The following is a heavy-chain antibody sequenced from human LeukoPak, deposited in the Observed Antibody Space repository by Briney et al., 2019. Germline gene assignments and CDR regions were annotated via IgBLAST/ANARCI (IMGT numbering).Heavy chain of an antibody. CDR3: AKEGSITMVRGVLYYFDY. CDR1: GFTFSSYE. J-gene: IGHJ4*02. Sequence: GGSLRLSCATSGFTFSSYEMNWVRQAPGKGLEWVSGINWNGDSTGYADSVKGRFTISRDNSKNTLYLQMNSLRAEDTAVYYCAKEGSITMVRGVLYYFDYWGQGTLVTVSS. CDR2: INWNGDST. D-gene: IGHD3-10*01. V-gene: IGHV3-20*04.